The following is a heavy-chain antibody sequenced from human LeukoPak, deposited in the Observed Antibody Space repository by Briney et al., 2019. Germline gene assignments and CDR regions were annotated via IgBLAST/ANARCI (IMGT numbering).Heavy chain of an antibody. CDR3: ARDYGFPYYYYYMDV. J-gene: IGHJ6*03. D-gene: IGHD4-17*01. CDR1: GGSISSYY. CDR2: IYTSGST. V-gene: IGHV4-4*07. Sequence: SETLSLTCTVSGGSISSYYWSWIRQPAGKGLEWIGRIYTSGSTNCNPSLKSRVTMSVDTSKNQFSLKLSSVTAADTAVYYCARDYGFPYYYYYMDVWGKGTTVTISS.